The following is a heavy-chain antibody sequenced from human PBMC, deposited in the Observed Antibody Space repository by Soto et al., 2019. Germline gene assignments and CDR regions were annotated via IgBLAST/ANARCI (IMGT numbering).Heavy chain of an antibody. V-gene: IGHV4-39*01. CDR3: ARLGGFCSGGSCPYYYGMDV. CDR1: GGSISSSSYY. CDR2: IYYSGST. D-gene: IGHD2-15*01. Sequence: PSETLSLTCTVSGGSISSSSYYWGWIRQPPGKGLEWIGSIYYSGSTYYNPSLKSRVTISVDTSKNQFSLKLSSVTAADTAVYYCARLGGFCSGGSCPYYYGMDVWGQGTTVTVSS. J-gene: IGHJ6*02.